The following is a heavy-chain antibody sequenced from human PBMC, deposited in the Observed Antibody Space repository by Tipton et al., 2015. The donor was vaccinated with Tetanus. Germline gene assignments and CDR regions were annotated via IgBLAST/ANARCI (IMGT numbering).Heavy chain of an antibody. J-gene: IGHJ4*01. CDR2: VYHSRLT. D-gene: IGHD1-14*01. CDR1: GASISGSDHY. Sequence: TLSLTCSVSGASISGSDHYWSWLRQPPGQALEWVGYVYHSRLTNYSPSLKDRLTISRGTSRNQFSLTLTSVTAADTAVYFCARANNVIPINGPFDFWGRGILVPVPS. V-gene: IGHV4-61*08. CDR3: ARANNVIPINGPFDF.